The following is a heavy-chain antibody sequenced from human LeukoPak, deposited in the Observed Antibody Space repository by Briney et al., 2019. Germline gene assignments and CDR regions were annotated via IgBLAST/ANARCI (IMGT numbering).Heavy chain of an antibody. D-gene: IGHD6-13*01. Sequence: PGGSLSLSCAASGFSFSNYWMSRVRQAPGKGLEWVANIKEDGSEKYYVDSVKGRFTISRDNARNSLYLQMNSLRAEDTAVYYCASARQLGYWGQGTLVTVSS. CDR1: GFSFSNYW. CDR2: IKEDGSEK. J-gene: IGHJ4*02. CDR3: ASARQLGY. V-gene: IGHV3-7*01.